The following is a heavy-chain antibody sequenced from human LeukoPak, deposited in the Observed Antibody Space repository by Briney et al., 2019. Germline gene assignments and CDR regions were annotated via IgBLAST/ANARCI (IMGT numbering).Heavy chain of an antibody. J-gene: IGHJ4*02. D-gene: IGHD4-11*01. Sequence: GGSLRLSCAASGITFSSYAMSWVRQAPGKGLEWVSGISGSGGSTYYADSVKGRVTISRDSSKNTLYLQMNSLRAEDTAIYYCAKETTLTGAADNWGQGTLVTVSS. CDR1: GITFSSYA. CDR2: ISGSGGST. V-gene: IGHV3-23*01. CDR3: AKETTLTGAADN.